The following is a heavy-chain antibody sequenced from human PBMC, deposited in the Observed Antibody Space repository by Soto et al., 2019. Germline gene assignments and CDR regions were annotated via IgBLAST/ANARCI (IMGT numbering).Heavy chain of an antibody. CDR1: GFSFSSYA. CDR3: ARDMYSSDYFVKWFEP. Sequence: ESVGGVVQPGRSLRLSCTASGFSFSSYAMYWFRQPPGKGLEWVAVISHDGINKHYADSVKGRVTDSRDNSNHSLDLQLNSLRGEDTAMYYCARDMYSSDYFVKWFEPWGQGTLVTVSS. J-gene: IGHJ5*02. V-gene: IGHV3-30-3*01. CDR2: ISHDGINK. D-gene: IGHD6-19*01.